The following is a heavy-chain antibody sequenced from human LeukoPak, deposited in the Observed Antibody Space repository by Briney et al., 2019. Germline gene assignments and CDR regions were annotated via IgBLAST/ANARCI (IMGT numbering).Heavy chain of an antibody. D-gene: IGHD6-6*01. V-gene: IGHV3-15*01. CDR1: GFTFSDTW. CDR3: TTWSSQFDY. J-gene: IGHJ4*02. Sequence: TGGSLRLSCAASGFTFSDTWMTWVRQAPGKGLECVGFIQSKTDGGTTDSATPVKGRFTVSRDDSKNTLYLQMNSLKTEDTAVYYCTTWSSQFDYWGQGTLVTVSS. CDR2: IQSKTDGGTT.